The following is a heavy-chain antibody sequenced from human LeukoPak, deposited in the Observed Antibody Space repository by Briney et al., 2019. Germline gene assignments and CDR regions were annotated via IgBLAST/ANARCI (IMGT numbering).Heavy chain of an antibody. J-gene: IGHJ2*01. Sequence: GGSLRLSCAASGFTFSSYSMNWVRQAPGKGPEWVSSISSSSSYIYYADSVKGRFTISRDNAKNSLYLQMNSLRAEDTAVYYCASSTVTRVWWYFDLWGRGTLVTVSS. CDR3: ASSTVTRVWWYFDL. D-gene: IGHD4-17*01. V-gene: IGHV3-21*01. CDR2: ISSSSSYI. CDR1: GFTFSSYS.